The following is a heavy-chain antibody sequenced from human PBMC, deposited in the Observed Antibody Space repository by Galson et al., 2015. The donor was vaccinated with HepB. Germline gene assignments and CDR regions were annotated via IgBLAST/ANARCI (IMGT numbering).Heavy chain of an antibody. CDR2: ISSSSSYI. Sequence: SLRLSCAASGFTFSSYSMNWVRQAPGKGLEWVSSISSSSSYIYYADSVKGRFTISRDNAKNSLYLQMNSLRAEDTAVYYCARDGLVRLAITYYYYYGMDVWGQGTTVTVSS. CDR1: GFTFSSYS. J-gene: IGHJ6*02. D-gene: IGHD3-16*01. CDR3: ARDGLVRLAITYYYYYGMDV. V-gene: IGHV3-21*01.